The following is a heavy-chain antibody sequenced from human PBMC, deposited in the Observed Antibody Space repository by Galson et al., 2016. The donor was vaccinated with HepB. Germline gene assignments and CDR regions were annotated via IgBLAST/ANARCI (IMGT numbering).Heavy chain of an antibody. CDR2: ISSDGSNK. J-gene: IGHJ6*02. D-gene: IGHD3-16*02. CDR3: ARDINDYVWGSYRPTANFYGMDV. Sequence: SLRLSCAASRFTFSTYAMHWVRQAPGKGLEWVAVISSDGSNKYYADSVKGRFTISRDSSKNTLSLQMNSLRAEDAATYYCARDINDYVWGSYRPTANFYGMDVWGQGTTVTVSS. V-gene: IGHV3-30-3*01. CDR1: RFTFSTYA.